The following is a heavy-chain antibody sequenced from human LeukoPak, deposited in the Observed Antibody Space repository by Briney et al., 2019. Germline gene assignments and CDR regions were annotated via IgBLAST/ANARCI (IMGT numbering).Heavy chain of an antibody. J-gene: IGHJ6*02. D-gene: IGHD1/OR15-1a*01. CDR2: IYGDDET. V-gene: IGHV3-53*01. CDR3: VREAVMPVAPVKIGTSDRPLYEYYGLDV. CDR1: GFTITTNY. Sequence: SGGSLRLSCAASGFTITTNYMNWVRQAPGKRLEWVSVIYGDDETNYADSVKGRFTISRDNSKNTLYLQMNSLRADDTAVYYCVREAVMPVAPVKIGTSDRPLYEYYGLDVWGQGTTVTVS.